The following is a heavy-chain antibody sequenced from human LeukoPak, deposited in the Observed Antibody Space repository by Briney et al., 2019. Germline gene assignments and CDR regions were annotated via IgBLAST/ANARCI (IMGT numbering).Heavy chain of an antibody. J-gene: IGHJ4*02. V-gene: IGHV4-39*07. Sequence: SETLSLTCTVSGGSISSSSYYWGWIRQPPGKGLEWIGSIYYSGSTYYNPSLKSRVTISVDTSKNQFSLKLSSVTAADTAVYYCARDAERNDVSFGGVIGGGIDYWGQGTLATVSS. D-gene: IGHD3-16*01. CDR2: IYYSGST. CDR3: ARDAERNDVSFGGVIGGGIDY. CDR1: GGSISSSSYY.